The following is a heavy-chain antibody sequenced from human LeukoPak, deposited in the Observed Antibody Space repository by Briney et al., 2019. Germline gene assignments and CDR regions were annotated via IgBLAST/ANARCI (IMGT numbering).Heavy chain of an antibody. CDR2: IIPILGIA. Sequence: AASVKVSCKASGGTFSSYAISWVRQAPGQGLEWMGRIIPILGIANYAQKFQGRVTMTRDTSTSTVYMELSSLRSEDTAVYYCAREGPTERITGTRGVDYWGQGTLVTVSS. J-gene: IGHJ4*02. V-gene: IGHV1-69*04. CDR1: GGTFSSYA. D-gene: IGHD1-20*01. CDR3: AREGPTERITGTRGVDY.